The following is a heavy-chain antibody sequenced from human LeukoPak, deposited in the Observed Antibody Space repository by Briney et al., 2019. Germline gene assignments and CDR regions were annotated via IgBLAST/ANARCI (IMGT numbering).Heavy chain of an antibody. Sequence: GGSLRLSCAASGFTFSSYAMHWVRQAPGKGLEWVAVISYDGSNKYYADSVKGRFTTYKDNSKNTLYRQMNSLRAEDTAVYYCAREGIAVAGTRQVDSYFDYWGQGTLVTVSS. CDR3: AREGIAVAGTRQVDSYFDY. CDR2: ISYDGSNK. V-gene: IGHV3-30*04. D-gene: IGHD6-19*01. J-gene: IGHJ4*02. CDR1: GFTFSSYA.